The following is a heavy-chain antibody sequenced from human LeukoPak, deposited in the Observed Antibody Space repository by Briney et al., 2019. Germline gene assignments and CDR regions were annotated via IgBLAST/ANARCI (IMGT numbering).Heavy chain of an antibody. CDR2: INPNTGGT. J-gene: IGHJ4*02. V-gene: IGHV1-2*02. D-gene: IGHD3-9*01. Sequence: GASVKVSCKASGYSFTGYYMHWVRQAPGQGLEWMGWINPNTGGTNYAQKFQGRVTMTRDTSISTAYMELSWLRSDDTAVYYCASPGSSYDVLTGPGYFDYWGQGTLVTASS. CDR1: GYSFTGYY. CDR3: ASPGSSYDVLTGPGYFDY.